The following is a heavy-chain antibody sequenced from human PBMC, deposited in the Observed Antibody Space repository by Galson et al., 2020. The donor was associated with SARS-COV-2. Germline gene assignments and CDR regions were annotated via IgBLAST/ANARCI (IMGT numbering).Heavy chain of an antibody. Sequence: GESLKISCAASGFTFSSYAMHWVRQAPGKGLEWVAAISYDGSNKYYADSVKGRFTISRDNSKNTLYLQMNSLRAEDTAVYYCAGSSSGYSLKLDYWGQGTLVTVSS. CDR2: ISYDGSNK. D-gene: IGHD3-22*01. J-gene: IGHJ4*02. CDR3: AGSSSGYSLKLDY. CDR1: GFTFSSYA. V-gene: IGHV3-30*04.